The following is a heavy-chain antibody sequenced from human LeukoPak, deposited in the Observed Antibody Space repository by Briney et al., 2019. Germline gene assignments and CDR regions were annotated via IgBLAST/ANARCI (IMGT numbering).Heavy chain of an antibody. CDR1: GGSFSGYY. D-gene: IGHD5-18*01. CDR3: ARGRKSGYSYGYGY. V-gene: IGHV4-34*01. J-gene: IGHJ4*02. Sequence: SETLSLTCAVYGGSFSGYYWSWIRQPPGKGLEWLGEINHSGSTNYNPSLKSRVTISVDTSKNQFSLKLSSVTAADTAVYYCARGRKSGYSYGYGYWGQGTLVTVSS. CDR2: INHSGST.